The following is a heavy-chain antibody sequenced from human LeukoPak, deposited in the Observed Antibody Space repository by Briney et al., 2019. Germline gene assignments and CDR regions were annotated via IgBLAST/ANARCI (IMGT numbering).Heavy chain of an antibody. V-gene: IGHV3-23*01. J-gene: IGHJ4*02. CDR2: ISGSGGNT. CDR1: GFTFSSYA. CDR3: AREGGSSRTEEGFDY. D-gene: IGHD6-13*01. Sequence: PGGSLRLSYAASGFTFSSYAMSWVRQTPGKGLEWVSGISGSGGNTYHADSVKGRFTISRDNSKNTLYLQMNSLRAEDTAVYYCAREGGSSRTEEGFDYWGQGTLVTVSS.